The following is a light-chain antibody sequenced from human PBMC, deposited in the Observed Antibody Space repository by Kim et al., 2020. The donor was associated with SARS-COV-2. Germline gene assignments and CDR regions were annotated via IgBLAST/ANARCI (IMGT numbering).Light chain of an antibody. J-gene: IGKJ2*01. CDR1: QDISTG. CDR3: QQFKSYPYT. V-gene: IGKV1-13*02. Sequence: AYVGDRVNITCRASQDISTGLAWYHQAPGTPPKLLIYDASTLKSGLPSRFSGSGSGTHFTLTISSLQPEDFASYYCQQFKSYPYTFGQGTKLEI. CDR2: DAS.